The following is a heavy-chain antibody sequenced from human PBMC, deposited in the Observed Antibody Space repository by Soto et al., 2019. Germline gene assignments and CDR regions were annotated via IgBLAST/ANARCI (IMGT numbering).Heavy chain of an antibody. V-gene: IGHV3-7*01. CDR1: GVTFRDHW. Sequence: GSLRLSCAASGVTFRDHWMSWVRQAPGKGLEWVANIRQDGNENYYVDSVNGRFTTSRDNTKNLFYLQMNSLRAEDTAVYYCARDHNDDWKFDYWGRGILVTVSS. CDR2: IRQDGNEN. CDR3: ARDHNDDWKFDY. J-gene: IGHJ4*02. D-gene: IGHD1-1*01.